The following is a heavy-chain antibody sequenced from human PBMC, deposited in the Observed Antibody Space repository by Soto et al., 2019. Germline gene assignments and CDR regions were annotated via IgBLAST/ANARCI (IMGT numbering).Heavy chain of an antibody. CDR3: ARGMTTVTTLDY. CDR1: GGSISSYY. Sequence: SETLSLTCTVSGGSISSYYWSWIRQPPGKGLEWIGYIYYTGTTNYNPSLKSRVTISVDTSKNQFSLKLSSVTAADTAVYYCARGMTTVTTLDYWGQGTLVTVSS. J-gene: IGHJ4*02. V-gene: IGHV4-59*12. CDR2: IYYTGTT. D-gene: IGHD4-17*01.